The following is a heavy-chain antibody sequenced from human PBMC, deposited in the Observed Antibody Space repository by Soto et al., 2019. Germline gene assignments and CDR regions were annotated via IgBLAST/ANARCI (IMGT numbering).Heavy chain of an antibody. CDR2: ISWNSGSI. D-gene: IGHD1-26*01. CDR1: GFTFDDYA. J-gene: IGHJ4*02. Sequence: GGSLRLSCAASGFTFDDYAMHWVRQAPGKGLEWVSGISWNSGSIGYADSVKGRFTISRDNAKNSLYLQMNSLRAEDTALYYCAKAHASRGSYPDYWGQGTQVTVLL. CDR3: AKAHASRGSYPDY. V-gene: IGHV3-9*01.